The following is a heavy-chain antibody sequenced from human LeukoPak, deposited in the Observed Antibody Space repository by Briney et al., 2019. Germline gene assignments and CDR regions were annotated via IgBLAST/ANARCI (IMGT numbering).Heavy chain of an antibody. V-gene: IGHV3-30*02. CDR1: GFTFSSYG. Sequence: GGSLRLSCAASGFTFSSYGMHWVRQAPGKGLEWMAFIRHDESNKYYADSVKGRFTISRDNSKNTLYLQMNSLRAEDTAVYYCARRAGAYSHPYDYWGQGTLVTVSS. D-gene: IGHD4/OR15-4a*01. J-gene: IGHJ4*02. CDR3: ARRAGAYSHPYDY. CDR2: IRHDESNK.